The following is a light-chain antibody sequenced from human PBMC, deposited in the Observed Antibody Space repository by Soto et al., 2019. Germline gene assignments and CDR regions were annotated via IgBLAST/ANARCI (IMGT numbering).Light chain of an antibody. V-gene: IGLV2-11*01. CDR3: YSYAGSLYV. Sequence: QAVVTQPRSVSGSPGQSVTISCTGTSSDVGGYNYVSWYQQHPGKAPKLMIYDVSKRPSGVPDRFSGSKSGNTASLTISGLQAEDEADYYCYSYAGSLYVFGTGTQLTVL. CDR2: DVS. CDR1: SSDVGGYNY. J-gene: IGLJ1*01.